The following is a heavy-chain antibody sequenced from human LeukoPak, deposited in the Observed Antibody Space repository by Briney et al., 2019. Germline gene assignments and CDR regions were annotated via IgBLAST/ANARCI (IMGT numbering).Heavy chain of an antibody. CDR2: IWYDGGNK. CDR1: GFTFSSYG. V-gene: IGHV3-33*01. Sequence: GGSLRLSCAASGFTFSSYGMHWVRQAPAKGLEWVAVIWYDGGNKYYTDSVKGRFTISRDNSKNTLYLQMNSLRAEDTAVYYCARGGRDYGMDVWGQGTTVTVSS. J-gene: IGHJ6*02. CDR3: ARGGRDYGMDV.